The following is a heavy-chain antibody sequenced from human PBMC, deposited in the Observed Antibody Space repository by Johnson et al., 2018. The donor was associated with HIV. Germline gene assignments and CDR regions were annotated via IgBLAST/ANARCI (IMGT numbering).Heavy chain of an antibody. V-gene: IGHV3-30*03. J-gene: IGHJ3*02. CDR2: ISYDGSNK. CDR3: ARAGRTDYVFGSGYSNAAFDI. CDR1: GFTFSDSW. D-gene: IGHD3-3*01. Sequence: QVQLVESGGGLVKPGGSLRLSCAASGFTFSDSWMSWVRQAPGKGLEWVLVISYDGSNKYFADFVKGRFTISRDNSKNTLYLQMNSLRPEDTAVYFCARAGRTDYVFGSGYSNAAFDIWGQGTMVTVSS.